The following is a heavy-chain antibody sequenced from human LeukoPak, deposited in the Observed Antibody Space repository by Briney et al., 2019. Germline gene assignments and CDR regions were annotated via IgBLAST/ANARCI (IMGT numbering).Heavy chain of an antibody. CDR1: GFTFSSYW. Sequence: GGSLRLSCAASGFTFSSYWMSWVRQAPGKGLEWVANIKQDGSEKYYVDSVKGRFTISRDNAKNSLYLRMNSLRAKDTAVYYCMTTVTTLLFKDAFDIWGQGTMVTVSS. V-gene: IGHV3-7*01. D-gene: IGHD4-17*01. CDR3: MTTVTTLLFKDAFDI. J-gene: IGHJ3*02. CDR2: IKQDGSEK.